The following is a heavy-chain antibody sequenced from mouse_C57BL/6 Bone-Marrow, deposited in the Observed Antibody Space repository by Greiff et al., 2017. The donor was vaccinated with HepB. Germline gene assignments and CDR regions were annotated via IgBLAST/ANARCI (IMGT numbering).Heavy chain of an antibody. Sequence: VQLKESGPGLVKPSQSLSLTCSVTGYSITSGYYWNWIRQFPGNKLEWMGYISYDGSNNYNPSLKNRISITRDTSKNQFFLKLNSVTTEDTATYYCARAYGRMDYWGQGTSVTVSS. CDR1: GYSITSGYY. CDR3: ARAYGRMDY. V-gene: IGHV3-6*01. CDR2: ISYDGSN. D-gene: IGHD1-2*01. J-gene: IGHJ4*01.